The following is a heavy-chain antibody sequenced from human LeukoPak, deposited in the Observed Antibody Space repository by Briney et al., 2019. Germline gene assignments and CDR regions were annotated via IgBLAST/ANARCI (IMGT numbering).Heavy chain of an antibody. V-gene: IGHV3-30*02. CDR2: IRYDGSNK. CDR3: AKGTYCGGDCYYLEY. D-gene: IGHD2-21*02. J-gene: IGHJ4*02. CDR1: GFTFSSYG. Sequence: GGSLRLSCAASGFTFSSYGMHWVRQAPGKGLEWVAFIRYDGSNKYYADSVKGRFTISRDNSKNTLYLQMNSLRAEDTAVYYCAKGTYCGGDCYYLEYWGQGTLVTVSS.